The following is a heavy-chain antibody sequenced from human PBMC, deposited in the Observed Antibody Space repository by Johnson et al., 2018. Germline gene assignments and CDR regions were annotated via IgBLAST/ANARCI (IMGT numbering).Heavy chain of an antibody. CDR2: ISFDGSNT. D-gene: IGHD6-19*01. CDR3: AKDLRMAVAGSDAFDV. CDR1: GFTLSNYG. V-gene: IGHV3-30*18. Sequence: QVQLVESGGGVVEPGRSLRLSCAASGFTLSNYGMHWVRQAPGKGLEWVALISFDGSNTYYRDSVKARFTISRDNSKTTLYLQMNSLSGEDTAVYYCAKDLRMAVAGSDAFDVWGQGTLVTVSS. J-gene: IGHJ3*01.